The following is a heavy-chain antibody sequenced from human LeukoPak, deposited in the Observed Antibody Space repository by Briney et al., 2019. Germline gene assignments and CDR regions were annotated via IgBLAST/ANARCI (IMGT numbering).Heavy chain of an antibody. V-gene: IGHV3-23*01. CDR1: GFTFSSYA. J-gene: IGHJ4*02. D-gene: IGHD5-18*01. CDR2: ISGSGAST. CDR3: AKRNGYSLDD. Sequence: GWSLRLSCVAPGFTFSSYALNWVRQTPGKGLEWVSTISGSGASTYYADAVRGRFTISRDNSKNTLDLQMNSLRADDTAVHYCAKRNGYSLDDWGQGTLVTVSS.